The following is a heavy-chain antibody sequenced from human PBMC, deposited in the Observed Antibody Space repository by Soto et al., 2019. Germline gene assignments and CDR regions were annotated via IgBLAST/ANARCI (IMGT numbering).Heavy chain of an antibody. CDR1: GFTFSSYA. Sequence: PGGSLRLSCAASGFTFSSYAMSWVRQAPGKGLEWVSAISGSGGSTYYADSVKGRFTISRDNSKNTLYLQLNSLRAEDTAVYYCAKGVSPIVLRGSRNWGQGTLVTVP. V-gene: IGHV3-23*01. CDR2: ISGSGGST. CDR3: AKGVSPIVLRGSRN. D-gene: IGHD2-8*01. J-gene: IGHJ4*02.